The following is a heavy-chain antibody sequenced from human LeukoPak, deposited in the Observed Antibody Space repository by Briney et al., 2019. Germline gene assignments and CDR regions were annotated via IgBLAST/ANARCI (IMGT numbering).Heavy chain of an antibody. V-gene: IGHV3-21*01. CDR3: ARQGGDSGCDHYFDY. Sequence: GGSLRLSCAASGFTFSSYSMNWVRQAPGKGLEWVSSISSSSSYIYYADSVKGRFTISRDNAKNSLYLQMNSLRAEDTAVYYCARQGGDSGCDHYFDYWGQGTLVTVSS. J-gene: IGHJ4*02. CDR2: ISSSSSYI. D-gene: IGHD5-12*01. CDR1: GFTFSSYS.